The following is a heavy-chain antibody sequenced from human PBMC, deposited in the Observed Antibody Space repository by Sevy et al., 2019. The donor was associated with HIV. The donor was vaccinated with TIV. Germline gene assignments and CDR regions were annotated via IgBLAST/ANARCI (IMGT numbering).Heavy chain of an antibody. CDR2: IRSKAYGGTT. V-gene: IGHV3-49*03. CDR1: GFTFGDYA. J-gene: IGHJ4*02. Sequence: GGSLRFSCTASGFTFGDYAMSWFRQAPGKGLEWVGFIRSKAYGGTTEYAASVKGRFTISRDDSKSIAYLQMNSLKTEDTAVYYCTRDAPYYDFWSGYYGFDYWGQGTLVTVSS. D-gene: IGHD3-3*01. CDR3: TRDAPYYDFWSGYYGFDY.